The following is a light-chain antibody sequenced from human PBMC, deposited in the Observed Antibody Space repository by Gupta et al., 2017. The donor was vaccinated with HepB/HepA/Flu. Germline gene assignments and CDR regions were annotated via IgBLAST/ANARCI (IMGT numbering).Light chain of an antibody. V-gene: IGLV1-44*01. CDR3: AAWDDSLVGV. J-gene: IGLJ3*02. Sequence: QSVLTQPPSASGTPGQRVTISCSGSSSNIGSNTVNWYQQLPGTAPKFLIYSNNQRPSGVPDRFSGSKSGTSASLAISGLQSEDEADYYCAAWDDSLVGVFGGGTKLIVL. CDR1: SSNIGSNT. CDR2: SNN.